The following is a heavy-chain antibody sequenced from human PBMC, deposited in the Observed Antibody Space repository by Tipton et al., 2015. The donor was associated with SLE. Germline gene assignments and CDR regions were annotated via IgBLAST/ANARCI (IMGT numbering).Heavy chain of an antibody. CDR2: IYSGDSST. Sequence: SLRLSCAASGFTFTTYAMSWVRQAPGKGLEWVSVIYSGDSSTLYADSVKGRFTISRDNSKNTPYLQMNSLRADDTAVYYCARDLQPIRGTGPFDYWGQGTLVTVSS. J-gene: IGHJ4*02. CDR1: GFTFTTYA. CDR3: ARDLQPIRGTGPFDY. D-gene: IGHD1-1*01. V-gene: IGHV3-23*03.